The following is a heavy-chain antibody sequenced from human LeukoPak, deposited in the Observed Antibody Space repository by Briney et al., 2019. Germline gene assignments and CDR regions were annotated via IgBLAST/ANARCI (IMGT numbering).Heavy chain of an antibody. CDR2: IYSGGST. D-gene: IGHD6-19*01. Sequence: GGSLRLSCAASGFTVSSNYMTWVRQAPGKGLEWVSVIYSGGSTYYEDSVKGRFTISRDNSKNTLYLQMNSLKTEDTAVYFCAASAGRPRFDFWGQGTLVTVSS. V-gene: IGHV3-66*02. J-gene: IGHJ4*02. CDR3: AASAGRPRFDF. CDR1: GFTVSSNY.